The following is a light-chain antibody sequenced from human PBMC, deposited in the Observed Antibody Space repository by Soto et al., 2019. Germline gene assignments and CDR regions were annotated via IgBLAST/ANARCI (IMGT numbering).Light chain of an antibody. CDR1: SSDVGGYNY. Sequence: QSALAQAPCASGCPGQSVTISCTGTSSDVGGYNYVSWFQQHPGKAPKLIIHEVNQRPSGVPDRFSGSKSGNTASLTVSGLQAEDEGTYYCSSYGGYNNVVFGTGTKVTVL. V-gene: IGLV2-8*01. J-gene: IGLJ1*01. CDR3: SSYGGYNNVV. CDR2: EVN.